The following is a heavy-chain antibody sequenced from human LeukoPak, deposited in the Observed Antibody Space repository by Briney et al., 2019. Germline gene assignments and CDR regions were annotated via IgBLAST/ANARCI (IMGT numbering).Heavy chain of an antibody. CDR1: GFTYSSYA. CDR2: ISGSGGST. CDR3: AKDPYYYDSSGYRPWYFDL. Sequence: GGSLRLSCAASGFTYSSYAMSWVRQAPGKGLEWVSAISGSGGSTYYADSVKGRFTISRDNSKNTLYLQMNSLRAEDTAVYYCAKDPYYYDSSGYRPWYFDLWGRGTLVTVSS. J-gene: IGHJ2*01. D-gene: IGHD3-22*01. V-gene: IGHV3-23*01.